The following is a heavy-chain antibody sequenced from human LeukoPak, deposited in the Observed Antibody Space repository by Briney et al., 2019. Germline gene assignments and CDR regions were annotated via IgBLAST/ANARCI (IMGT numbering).Heavy chain of an antibody. CDR2: ISGSGGST. D-gene: IGHD5-18*01. CDR3: AKAAGYSYGYGYDAFDI. CDR1: GFTFSSYA. V-gene: IGHV3-23*01. Sequence: SGGSLRLSCAASGFTFSSYAMSWVRQAPGKGLEWVSAISGSGGSTYYADSVKGRFTISRDNSKNTLYLQMNSLRAEDTAVYYCAKAAGYSYGYGYDAFDIWGQGTMVTVSS. J-gene: IGHJ3*02.